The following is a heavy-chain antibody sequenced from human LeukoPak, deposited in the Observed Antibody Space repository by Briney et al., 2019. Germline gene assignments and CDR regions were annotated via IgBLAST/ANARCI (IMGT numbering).Heavy chain of an antibody. CDR1: GFTFSSYS. CDR2: ISGSGGST. CDR3: AKDTRYDYVWGSYRSGQITDAFDI. J-gene: IGHJ3*02. V-gene: IGHV3-23*01. D-gene: IGHD3-16*02. Sequence: GGTLRLSCAASGFTFSSYSMSWVRQAPGKGLEWVSVISGSGGSTYYADSVKGRFTISRDNSKNTLYLQMNSLRAEDTAVYYCAKDTRYDYVWGSYRSGQITDAFDIWGQGTTVTVSS.